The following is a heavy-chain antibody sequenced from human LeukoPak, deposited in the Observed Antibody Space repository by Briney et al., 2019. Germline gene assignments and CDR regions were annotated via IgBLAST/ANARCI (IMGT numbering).Heavy chain of an antibody. D-gene: IGHD4-17*01. Sequence: ASVKVSCKASGYTFTSYAMHWVRQAPGQRLEWMGWINAGNGNTKYSQKFQGRVTITRDTSASTAYMELSSLRSEDTAVYYCAMTSAADYGDTTLDYWGQGTLVTVSS. CDR2: INAGNGNT. CDR3: AMTSAADYGDTTLDY. V-gene: IGHV1-3*01. J-gene: IGHJ4*02. CDR1: GYTFTSYA.